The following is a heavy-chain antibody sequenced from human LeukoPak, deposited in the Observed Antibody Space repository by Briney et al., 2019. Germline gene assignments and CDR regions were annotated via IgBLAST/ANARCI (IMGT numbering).Heavy chain of an antibody. V-gene: IGHV4-34*01. CDR2: INHSGRV. CDR1: GESFSYNY. J-gene: IGHJ4*02. D-gene: IGHD3-22*01. Sequence: SETLSLTCAVSGESFSYNYWTWVRQPPGKGLEWIGDINHSGRVNYRPSLKSRVTISVDTSKGQFSLKLSAVTAADTAVYYCARGLGPMSPSLDYWGQGPLVTVSS. CDR3: ARGLGPMSPSLDY.